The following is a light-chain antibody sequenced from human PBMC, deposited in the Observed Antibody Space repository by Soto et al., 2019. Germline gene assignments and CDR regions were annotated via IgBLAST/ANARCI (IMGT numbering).Light chain of an antibody. CDR2: EVN. Sequence: SVLTQPASVSWSPGQSVTISCTGPRSDIGDSNFISWYQHSPGKAPRLLIYEVNNRPSGVSKRFSGSKAGNTASLTISGLLDDDEADYFCASFRSGTILVFGSGTKVTVL. J-gene: IGLJ1*01. CDR1: RSDIGDSNF. CDR3: ASFRSGTILV. V-gene: IGLV2-14*01.